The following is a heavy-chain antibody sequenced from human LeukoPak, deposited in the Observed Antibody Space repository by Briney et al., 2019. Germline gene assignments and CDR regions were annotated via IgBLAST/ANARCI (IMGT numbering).Heavy chain of an antibody. CDR3: AKYGSSWYYFDY. CDR1: GFIFSRYW. Sequence: GGSLRLSCVGSGFIFSRYWMTWVRQAPGKGLEWVANIKENGKDKYYVDSVKGRFTISKDNSKNTLYLQMNSLRAEDTAVYYCAKYGSSWYYFDYWGQGTLVTVSS. D-gene: IGHD6-13*01. V-gene: IGHV3-7*01. J-gene: IGHJ4*02. CDR2: IKENGKDK.